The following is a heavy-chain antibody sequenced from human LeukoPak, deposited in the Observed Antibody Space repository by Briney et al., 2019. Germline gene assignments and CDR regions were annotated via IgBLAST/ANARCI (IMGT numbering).Heavy chain of an antibody. CDR1: GGSFSGYY. D-gene: IGHD2-15*01. V-gene: IGHV4-34*01. Sequence: PSETLSLTCAVYGGSFSGYYWSWIRQSPGKGLEWIGEINDSGSTDYNPSLTSRVTISEDTSKNQFSLKLSSVTAADTAVYYCARVQSGYCTGGSCYGCYYGMDVWGKGTTVTVSS. CDR2: INDSGST. J-gene: IGHJ6*04. CDR3: ARVQSGYCTGGSCYGCYYGMDV.